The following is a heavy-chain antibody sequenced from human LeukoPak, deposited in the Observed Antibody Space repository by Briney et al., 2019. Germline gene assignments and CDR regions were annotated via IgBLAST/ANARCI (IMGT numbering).Heavy chain of an antibody. CDR2: INHSGST. D-gene: IGHD6-13*01. Sequence: SETLSLTCAVYAGSFSGYYWSWIRQPPGKGLEWIGEINHSGSTNYNPSLKSRFTISLDTSRNQFSLKLSSVTAAGTAVYYCARMYSSSWYIPHYYYYYYMDVWGKGTTVTISS. J-gene: IGHJ6*03. CDR3: ARMYSSSWYIPHYYYYYYMDV. CDR1: AGSFSGYY. V-gene: IGHV4-34*01.